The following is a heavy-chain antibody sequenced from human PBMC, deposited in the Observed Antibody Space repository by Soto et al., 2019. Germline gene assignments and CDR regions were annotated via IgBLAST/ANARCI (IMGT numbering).Heavy chain of an antibody. V-gene: IGHV3-23*01. D-gene: IGHD2-21*02. J-gene: IGHJ4*02. Sequence: EVQLLESGGGLVQPGGSLRLSCAASGFTFSSYAMSWVRQAPGKRLEWVSAISGSGGSTYYADSVKGRFTISRDNSKNTLYLQMNSLRAEDTAVYYCAKDRGLYVVVTAIFFDYWGQGTLVTVSS. CDR2: ISGSGGST. CDR3: AKDRGLYVVVTAIFFDY. CDR1: GFTFSSYA.